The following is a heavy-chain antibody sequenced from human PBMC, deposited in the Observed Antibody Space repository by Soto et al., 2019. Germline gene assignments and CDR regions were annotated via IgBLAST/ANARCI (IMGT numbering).Heavy chain of an antibody. CDR3: ARRQISPPTRGAAAARCGMDV. J-gene: IGHJ6*02. V-gene: IGHV3-33*01. Sequence: QVQLVESGGGVVQPGGSLRLSCAASGFTFNNYGMHWVRQAPGKGLEWVAVIWNDGSGYYYANSVKGRFTISRDNSKNTLYLQMSSLSAEDTAVYFCARRQISPPTRGAAAARCGMDVWGHGTTVTVSS. D-gene: IGHD6-13*01. CDR2: IWNDGSGY. CDR1: GFTFNNYG.